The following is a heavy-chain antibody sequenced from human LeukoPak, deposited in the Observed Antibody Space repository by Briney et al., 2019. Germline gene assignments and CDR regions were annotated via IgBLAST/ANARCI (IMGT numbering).Heavy chain of an antibody. J-gene: IGHJ4*02. Sequence: ASVKVSCKASGGTFSSYAISWVRQAPGQGPEWMGGIIPIFGTANYAQKFQGRVTITADEFTSTAYMELSSLRSEDTAVYYCARAGRGVGATYYFDYWGQGTLVTVSS. V-gene: IGHV1-69*13. CDR1: GGTFSSYA. CDR2: IIPIFGTA. CDR3: ARAGRGVGATYYFDY. D-gene: IGHD1-26*01.